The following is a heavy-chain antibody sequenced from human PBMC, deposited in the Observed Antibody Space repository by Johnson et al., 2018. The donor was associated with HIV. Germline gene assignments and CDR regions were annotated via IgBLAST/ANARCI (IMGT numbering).Heavy chain of an antibody. Sequence: QVQLVESGGGVVQPGRSLRLSCAASGFTFSSYAMHWVRQAPGKGLEWVAVISYDGSNKYYADSVKGRFTISRDNSKNTLYLQMNRLRAEETGVYYCARSQPEEYSSSSDAFDSWGQGTMVTVSS. CDR3: ARSQPEEYSSSSDAFDS. J-gene: IGHJ3*02. D-gene: IGHD6-6*01. CDR2: ISYDGSNK. V-gene: IGHV3-30*14. CDR1: GFTFSSYA.